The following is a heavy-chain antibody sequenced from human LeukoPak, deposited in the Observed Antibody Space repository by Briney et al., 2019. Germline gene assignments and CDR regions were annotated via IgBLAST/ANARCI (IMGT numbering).Heavy chain of an antibody. CDR3: ARGGGYSYGHLNFDY. V-gene: IGHV3-11*06. D-gene: IGHD5-18*01. CDR2: ISSSSSYT. Sequence: PGGSLRLSCAASGFTFSDYYMSWIRQAPGKGLEWVSYISSSSSYTNYADSVKGRFTISRDNAKNSLYLQMTSLRAEDTAVYYCARGGGYSYGHLNFDYWGQGTLVTVSS. J-gene: IGHJ4*02. CDR1: GFTFSDYY.